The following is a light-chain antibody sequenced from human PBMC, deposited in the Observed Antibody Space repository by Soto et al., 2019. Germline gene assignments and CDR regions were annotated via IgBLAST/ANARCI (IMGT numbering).Light chain of an antibody. CDR2: RND. Sequence: QSVLTQPPSASGTPGQRVTISCSGTSSNIGYNYVYRYQQLPGTAPKLLIYRNDQRPSGVPDRFSGSKSGTSASLAISGLRSEDEADYYCAAWDDSLSGWVFGGGTKLTVL. CDR3: AAWDDSLSGWV. J-gene: IGLJ3*02. CDR1: SSNIGYNY. V-gene: IGLV1-47*01.